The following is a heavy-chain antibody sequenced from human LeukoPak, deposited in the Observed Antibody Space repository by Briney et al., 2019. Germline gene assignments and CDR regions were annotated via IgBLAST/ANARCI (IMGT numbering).Heavy chain of an antibody. CDR2: IWYDGSNK. V-gene: IGHV3-33*01. J-gene: IGHJ4*02. CDR1: GFTFSSYG. D-gene: IGHD6-6*01. CDR3: ARDVSSSPDD. Sequence: PGGSLRLSCAASGFTFSSYGMHWVRQAPGKGLEWVALIWYDGSNKFYADSVRGRFTISRDNSKNTLYLQMNSLRVEDTAVYYCARDVSSSPDDWGQGTLVTVSS.